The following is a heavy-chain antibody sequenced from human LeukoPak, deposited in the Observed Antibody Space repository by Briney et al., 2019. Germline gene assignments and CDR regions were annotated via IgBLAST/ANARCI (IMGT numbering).Heavy chain of an antibody. D-gene: IGHD4-11*01. Sequence: GGSLRLSCAASGFIFNHHAMHWVRQAPGKGLQWVAVIWGDKSNRFYAGSVRGRFTISRDDSRKTVYLQMERLTAEDTAIYYCAKDAQRGFDYSNSLEYWGQGALVTVAS. CDR2: IWGDKSNR. CDR1: GFIFNHHA. V-gene: IGHV3-33*06. CDR3: AKDAQRGFDYSNSLEY. J-gene: IGHJ4*02.